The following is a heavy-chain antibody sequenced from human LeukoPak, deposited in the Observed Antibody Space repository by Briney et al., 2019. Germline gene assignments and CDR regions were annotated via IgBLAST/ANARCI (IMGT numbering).Heavy chain of an antibody. CDR3: AKDMIRGASDH. CDR2: INKDGRAT. V-gene: IGHV3-74*01. Sequence: GGSLRLSCAASGFTFSDVWMHWFRQVPGKGLMWVSHINKDGRATNYADSVKGRFFMSRDNAKNTLYLQMNSLRDEDTALYYCAKDMIRGASDHWGQGILVTVSS. D-gene: IGHD3-10*01. J-gene: IGHJ4*02. CDR1: GFTFSDVW.